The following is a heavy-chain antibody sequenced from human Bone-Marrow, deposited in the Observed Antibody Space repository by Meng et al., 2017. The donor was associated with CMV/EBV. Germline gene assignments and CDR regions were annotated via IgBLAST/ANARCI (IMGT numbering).Heavy chain of an antibody. CDR1: GGSISSRSDY. Sequence: TCTVSGGSISSRSDYWGWIRQPPGKGLEWIGTFYYSGSTYYNPSLKSRVTISIDTSKNQFSLKLTSVTAADTAVYFCARDLGARYFDLWGRGTLVTVSS. CDR3: ARDLGARYFDL. V-gene: IGHV4-39*07. D-gene: IGHD3-16*01. J-gene: IGHJ2*01. CDR2: FYYSGST.